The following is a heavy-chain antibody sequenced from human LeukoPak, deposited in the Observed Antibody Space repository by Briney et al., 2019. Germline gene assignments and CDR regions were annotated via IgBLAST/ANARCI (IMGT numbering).Heavy chain of an antibody. V-gene: IGHV4-34*01. CDR3: ARGSRNTMVRGVISY. Sequence: SETLSLTCAVYGGSFSGYYWSWIRQPPGGGLEWVGEINHSGSTNYNPSLKSRVTISVDTSKNQFSLKLSSVTAADTAVYYCARGSRNTMVRGVISYWGQGTLVTVSS. D-gene: IGHD3-10*01. CDR1: GGSFSGYY. CDR2: INHSGST. J-gene: IGHJ4*02.